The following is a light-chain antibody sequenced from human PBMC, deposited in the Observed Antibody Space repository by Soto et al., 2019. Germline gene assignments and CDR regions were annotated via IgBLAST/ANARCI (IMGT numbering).Light chain of an antibody. J-gene: IGKJ4*01. CDR3: QQYNVWPLT. CDR2: VAS. Sequence: EIVMTQSPATLSVSPGERATLSCRASQSVSSSLAWYQQKPDQTPKLLIYVASTRATGIPARFSGSGSGTEFTLTISSLQSEDFAVYYCQQYNVWPLTFGGGTKVEFK. V-gene: IGKV3-15*01. CDR1: QSVSSS.